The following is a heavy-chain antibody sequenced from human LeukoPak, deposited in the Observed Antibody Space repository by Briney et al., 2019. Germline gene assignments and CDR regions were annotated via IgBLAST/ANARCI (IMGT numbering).Heavy chain of an antibody. V-gene: IGHV3-48*02. D-gene: IGHD7-27*01. Sequence: PGGSLRLSCAAYGFIVTSYSINWVRQAPGKGLEWVSYISRDSSNIYYADSVKGRFTISRDNAKNSLYLQMNSLRDDDTAVYYCARESYWGSSDKGFDYWGQGTLVTVSS. CDR1: GFIVTSYS. CDR2: ISRDSSNI. CDR3: ARESYWGSSDKGFDY. J-gene: IGHJ4*02.